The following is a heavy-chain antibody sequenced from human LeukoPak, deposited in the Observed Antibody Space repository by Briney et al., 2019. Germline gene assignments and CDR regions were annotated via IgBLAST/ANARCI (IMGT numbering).Heavy chain of an antibody. V-gene: IGHV4-34*09. CDR2: INHSGST. CDR3: ARVGNYGDYPYYFDY. J-gene: IGHJ4*02. CDR1: GGSFSGYY. D-gene: IGHD4-17*01. Sequence: SETLSLTCAVYGGSFSGYYWSWIRQPPGKGLEWIGEINHSGSTNYNPSLKSRVTISVDTSKNQFSLKLSSVTAADTAVYYCARVGNYGDYPYYFDYWGQGTLVTVSS.